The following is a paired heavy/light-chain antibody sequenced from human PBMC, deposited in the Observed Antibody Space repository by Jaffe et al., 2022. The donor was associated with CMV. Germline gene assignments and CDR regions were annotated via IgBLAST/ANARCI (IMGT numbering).Light chain of an antibody. V-gene: IGKV4-1*01. Sequence: DIVMTQSPDSLAVSLGERATINCKSSQTVLYSSNNKNYLAWYQQKPGQPPKLLISWASTRESGAPDRFSGSGSGTDFTLTITNLQAEDVAVYYCQQYYSNTLTFGGGTKVEIK. CDR2: WAS. CDR1: QTVLYSSNNKNY. J-gene: IGKJ4*01. CDR3: QQYYSNTLT.
Heavy chain of an antibody. CDR3: AKAANRSPQYNWFDS. CDR2: ISWNSDTI. CDR1: GFIFNDYA. J-gene: IGHJ5*01. V-gene: IGHV3-9*01. Sequence: EVQLVESGGDLVQPGRSLRLSCATSGFIFNDYAMHWVRQAPGKGLEWVSGISWNSDTIGYADSVKGRFTISRDNGKNSLYLQMNSLRPEDTALYYCAKAANRSPQYNWFDSWGQGTLVTVSS. D-gene: IGHD3-16*02.